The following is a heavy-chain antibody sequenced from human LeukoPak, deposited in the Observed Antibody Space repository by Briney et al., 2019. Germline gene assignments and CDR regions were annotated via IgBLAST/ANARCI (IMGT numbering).Heavy chain of an antibody. CDR3: AKVDPSYSGYDLEATVD. CDR1: GFTFSSYG. J-gene: IGHJ4*02. CDR2: IRYDGSNK. V-gene: IGHV3-30*02. D-gene: IGHD5-12*01. Sequence: PGGSLRLSCAASGFTFSSYGMHWVRQAPGKGLEWVAFIRYDGSNKYYADSVKGRFTISRDNSKNTLYLQMNSLRAEDTAVYYCAKVDPSYSGYDLEATVDWGQGTLVTVSS.